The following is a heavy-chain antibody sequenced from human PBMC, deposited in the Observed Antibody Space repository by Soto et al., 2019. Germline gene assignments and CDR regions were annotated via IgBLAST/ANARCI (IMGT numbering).Heavy chain of an antibody. Sequence: SETLSLTCAVYGGSFGGYYWTWIRQPPGTGLEWIGEINHSGSTNYNPSLKSRVTISVDTSKNQFSLKLTSVTAADTAVYYCARGVPEAWEILKYWGQGTLVT. CDR2: INHSGST. CDR3: ARGVPEAWEILKY. CDR1: GGSFGGYY. V-gene: IGHV4-34*01. J-gene: IGHJ4*02. D-gene: IGHD1-26*01.